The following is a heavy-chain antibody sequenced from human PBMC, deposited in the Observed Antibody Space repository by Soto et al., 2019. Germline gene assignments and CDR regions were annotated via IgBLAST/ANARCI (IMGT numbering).Heavy chain of an antibody. J-gene: IGHJ3*02. CDR2: IKRKSDGGTI. CDR1: GFGFSDVW. Sequence: DVQLVESRGGLVKPGGSLRLSCAASGFGFSDVWMTWVRQAPGKGLEWVGRIKRKSDGGTIDYAAPVKGRFTISRDDVKKMVFVQMNSLKSEDTALYCWAVDAQCSSTTCPGALEIWGQGTMVSVSP. CDR3: AVDAQCSSTTCPGALEI. D-gene: IGHD2-2*01. V-gene: IGHV3-15*01.